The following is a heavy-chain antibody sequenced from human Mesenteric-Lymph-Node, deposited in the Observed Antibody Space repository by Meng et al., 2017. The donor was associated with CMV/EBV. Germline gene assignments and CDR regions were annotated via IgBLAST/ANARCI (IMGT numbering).Heavy chain of an antibody. CDR3: AGGIAAAGSRWFDP. CDR1: GGTVSSYT. V-gene: IGHV1-69*02. Sequence: QVQLVQSGAEVKKPGSSVKVSCKASGGTVSSYTISWVRQAPGQGLGWMGRIIPILGIANYAQKFQGRVTITADKSTSTAYMELSSLRSEDTAVYYCAGGIAAAGSRWFDPWGQGTLVTVSS. CDR2: IIPILGIA. J-gene: IGHJ5*02. D-gene: IGHD6-13*01.